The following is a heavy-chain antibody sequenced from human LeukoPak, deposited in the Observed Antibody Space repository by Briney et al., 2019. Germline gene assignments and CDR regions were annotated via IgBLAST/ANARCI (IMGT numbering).Heavy chain of an antibody. CDR3: ARHESAVRGVNYYYYMDV. D-gene: IGHD3-10*01. CDR2: IYPGDSDT. Sequence: PGESLKISCKGSGYTFTSYWIGWVRQMPGKGLEWMGIIYPGDSDTRYSPSFQGQVTISADKSISTAYLQWSSLKASDTAMYYCARHESAVRGVNYYYYMDVWGKGTTVTVSS. CDR1: GYTFTSYW. V-gene: IGHV5-51*01. J-gene: IGHJ6*03.